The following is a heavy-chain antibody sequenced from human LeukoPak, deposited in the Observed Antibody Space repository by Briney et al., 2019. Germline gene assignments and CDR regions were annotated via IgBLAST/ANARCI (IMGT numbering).Heavy chain of an antibody. J-gene: IGHJ4*02. CDR1: GGSISSGGYY. Sequence: SETLSLTCTVSGGSISSGGYYWSWIRQHPGKGLEWIGYIYYSGSTYYNPSLKSRVTISVDTSKNQFSLKLSSVTAADTAVYYCARDRPDYGGNRAFDYWGQGTLVTVSS. D-gene: IGHD4-23*01. V-gene: IGHV4-31*03. CDR3: ARDRPDYGGNRAFDY. CDR2: IYYSGST.